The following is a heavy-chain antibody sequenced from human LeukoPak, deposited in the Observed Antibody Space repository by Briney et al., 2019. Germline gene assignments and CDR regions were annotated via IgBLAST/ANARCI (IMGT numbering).Heavy chain of an antibody. J-gene: IGHJ4*02. CDR1: GFTFSSYG. D-gene: IGHD1-26*01. CDR2: IWYDGSNK. Sequence: PGGSLRLSCAASGFTFSSYGMHWVRQAPGKGLEWVAVIWYDGSNKYYADSVKGRFTISRDNSKNTLYLQMNSLRAEDTAVYYCARGREWDLVFDCWGQGILVTVSS. V-gene: IGHV3-33*01. CDR3: ARGREWDLVFDC.